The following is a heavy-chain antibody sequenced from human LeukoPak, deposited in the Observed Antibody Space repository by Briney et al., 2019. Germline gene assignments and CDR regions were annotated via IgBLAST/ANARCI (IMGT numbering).Heavy chain of an antibody. V-gene: IGHV3-30-3*01. CDR1: GFTFSSYA. D-gene: IGHD3-9*01. CDR3: AREEYYDILTGLDY. Sequence: GGSLRLSCAASGFTFSSYAMSWVRQAPGKGLEWVAVISYDGSNKYYADSVKGRFTISRDNSKNTLYLQMNSLRAEDTAVYYCAREEYYDILTGLDYWGQGTLVTVSS. J-gene: IGHJ4*02. CDR2: ISYDGSNK.